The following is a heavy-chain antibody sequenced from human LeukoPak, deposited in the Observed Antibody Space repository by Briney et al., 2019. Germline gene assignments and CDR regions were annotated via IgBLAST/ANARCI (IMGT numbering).Heavy chain of an antibody. V-gene: IGHV3-7*05. D-gene: IGHD3/OR15-3a*01. CDR2: IKPDGSEK. J-gene: IGHJ4*02. CDR3: ARDRDWSFDY. Sequence: GGSLRLSCADSGITFSGNWMSWVRQAPGKGLEWVAHIKPDGSEKYYVDSVRGRFTISRDNAENSLYLEMTNIRAEDTAVSYCARDRDWSFDYWGQGTLVTVSS. CDR1: GITFSGNW.